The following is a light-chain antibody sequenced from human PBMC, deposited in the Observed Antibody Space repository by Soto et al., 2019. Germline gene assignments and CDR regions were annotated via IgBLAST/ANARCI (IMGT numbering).Light chain of an antibody. CDR3: QQYDGSPRT. V-gene: IGKV3-20*01. CDR1: QSVNSNY. J-gene: IGKJ2*01. CDR2: GVF. Sequence: ETVLTQSPGTVSLSPGERATLSCRTSQSVNSNYLAWYQQKPGQAPRLLIYGVFNRATGIPDRFSGSGSGTDFTLTISGLEPDDSAVYYCQQYDGSPRTFGQGTKLEIK.